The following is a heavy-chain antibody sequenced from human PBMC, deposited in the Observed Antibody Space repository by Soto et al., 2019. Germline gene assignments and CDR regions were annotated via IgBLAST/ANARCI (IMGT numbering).Heavy chain of an antibody. CDR3: AKNVYSYGMDV. Sequence: GGSLRLSCAASGFTFSSYGMHWVRQAPGKGLEWVAFISYDGSNKYYADSVKGRFTISRDNSKNTLYLQMNSLRAEDTAVYYWAKNVYSYGMDVWGQGTTGTVTS. CDR2: ISYDGSNK. J-gene: IGHJ6*02. V-gene: IGHV3-30*18. CDR1: GFTFSSYG.